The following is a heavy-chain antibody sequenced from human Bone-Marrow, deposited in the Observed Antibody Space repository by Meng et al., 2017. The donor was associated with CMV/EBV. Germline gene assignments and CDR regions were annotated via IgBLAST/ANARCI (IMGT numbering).Heavy chain of an antibody. J-gene: IGHJ4*02. D-gene: IGHD2-2*01. CDR1: GGTFSSYA. V-gene: IGHV1-69*06. Sequence: SVKVSCKASGGTFSSYAISWVRQAPGQGLEWMGGIIPIFGTANYAQKFQGRVTITADKSTSTAYMELSSLRSEDTAVYYCARDSGLLGYCSSTSCYVFDYWGRGTLVTVSS. CDR2: IIPIFGTA. CDR3: ARDSGLLGYCSSTSCYVFDY.